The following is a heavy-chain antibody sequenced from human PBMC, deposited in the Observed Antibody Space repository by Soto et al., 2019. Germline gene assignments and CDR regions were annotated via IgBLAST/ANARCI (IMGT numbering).Heavy chain of an antibody. V-gene: IGHV3-30-3*01. J-gene: IGHJ4*02. Sequence: LRLSCAASGFTFSSYAMHWVRQAPGKGLEWVAVISYDGSNKYYADSVKGRFTISRDNSKNTLYLQMNSLRAEDTAVYYCASSILVSSSSWYGPFDYWGQGTLVPVSS. CDR3: ASSILVSSSSWYGPFDY. CDR2: ISYDGSNK. D-gene: IGHD6-13*01. CDR1: GFTFSSYA.